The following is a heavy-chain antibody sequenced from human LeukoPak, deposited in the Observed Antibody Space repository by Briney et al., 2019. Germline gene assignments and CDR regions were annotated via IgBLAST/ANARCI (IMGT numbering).Heavy chain of an antibody. CDR3: ARGEPKYSGSYWAFDY. CDR2: IYTSGST. J-gene: IGHJ4*02. D-gene: IGHD1-26*01. CDR1: GGSISSYY. Sequence: PSETLSLTCTVSGGSISSYYWSWIRQPAGKGLEWIGRIYTSGSTNYNPSLKSRVTISVDKSKNQFSLKLSSVTAADTAVYYCARGEPKYSGSYWAFDYWGQGTLVTVSS. V-gene: IGHV4-4*07.